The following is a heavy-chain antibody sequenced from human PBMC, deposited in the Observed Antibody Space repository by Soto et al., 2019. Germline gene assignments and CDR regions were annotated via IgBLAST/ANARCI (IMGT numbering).Heavy chain of an antibody. CDR2: IVPIFGTT. J-gene: IGHJ6*02. CDR1: GGTFSNDA. CDR3: ARVEAVAGLYNYHGMDV. D-gene: IGHD6-19*01. Sequence: QVRLVQSGAEVKKPGSSVKVSCKVSGGTFSNDAIDWVRLAPGHGLEWMGGIVPIFGTTYYTQKFQGRATIIADDSTTTAYLEMSSLRSEDTAIYYSARVEAVAGLYNYHGMDVWGQGTAVTVS. V-gene: IGHV1-69*12.